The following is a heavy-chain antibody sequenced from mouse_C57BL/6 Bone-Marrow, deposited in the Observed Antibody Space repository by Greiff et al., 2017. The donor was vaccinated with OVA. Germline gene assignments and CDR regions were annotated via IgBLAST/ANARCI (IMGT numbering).Heavy chain of an antibody. CDR1: GYTFTSYW. V-gene: IGHV1-50*01. J-gene: IGHJ4*01. CDR2: IDPSDSYT. CDR3: AGDEGYYLRSYAMDY. Sequence: QVQLQQPGAELVKPGASVKLSCKASGYTFTSYWMQWVKQRPGQGLEWIGVIDPSDSYTNYNQKFKGKATLTVDTSSSTAYMQLSSLTSEDSAVYYCAGDEGYYLRSYAMDYWGQGTAVTVSS. D-gene: IGHD2-3*01.